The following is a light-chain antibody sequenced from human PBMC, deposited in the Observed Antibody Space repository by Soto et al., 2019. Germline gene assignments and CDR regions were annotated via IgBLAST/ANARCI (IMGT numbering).Light chain of an antibody. Sequence: EVVLTQSPATLSLSPGDRATLSCRASQSVSIDFAWYQQKPGQAPRLLIYDASNRDTGIPARFSGSGSGTDFTLTISSLEPEDFAVYYWQHRQNFGPGTKVDIK. CDR3: QHRQN. V-gene: IGKV3-11*01. CDR1: QSVSID. CDR2: DAS. J-gene: IGKJ3*01.